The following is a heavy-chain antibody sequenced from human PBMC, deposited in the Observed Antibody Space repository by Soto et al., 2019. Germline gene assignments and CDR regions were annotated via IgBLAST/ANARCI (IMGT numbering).Heavy chain of an antibody. J-gene: IGHJ3*02. V-gene: IGHV1-18*01. D-gene: IGHD6-13*01. Sequence: QVQLVQSGAEVKKPGASVKVSCKASGYTFTSYGISWVRQAPGQGLEWMGWISDYNGNTNYAQKLQRRVTMTTDTYTSTAYMALSSLRSDDTSVSYCASTEPKKGQRAAAGTSDLLHAFDIWGQGTMVTVSS. CDR3: ASTEPKKGQRAAAGTSDLLHAFDI. CDR2: ISDYNGNT. CDR1: GYTFTSYG.